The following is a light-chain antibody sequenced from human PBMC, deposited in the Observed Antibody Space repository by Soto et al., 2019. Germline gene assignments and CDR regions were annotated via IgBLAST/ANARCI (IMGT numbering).Light chain of an antibody. CDR1: QSVSSY. CDR2: GAS. J-gene: IGKJ5*01. V-gene: IGKV3-20*01. CDR3: QRYGRSPPIT. Sequence: EIVMTQSPATLSLSPGERATLSCRASQSVSSYLAWYQQKPGQAPRLLIYGASTRAPGIPDRFSGSGSGTIFTLTISRLQPEDFAVYYCQRYGRSPPITFGQGTRLEI.